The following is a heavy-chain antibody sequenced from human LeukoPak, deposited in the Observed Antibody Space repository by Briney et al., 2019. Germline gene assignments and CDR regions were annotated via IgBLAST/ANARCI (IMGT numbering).Heavy chain of an antibody. CDR3: AKDIGRVDTASTYMDV. J-gene: IGHJ6*03. V-gene: IGHV3-9*01. CDR2: ISWNSFTI. D-gene: IGHD5-18*01. CDR1: GFTFDDYA. Sequence: GRSLRLSCAASGFTFDDYAMHWVRHAPGKGLEWVSGISWNSFTIGYADSVKGRFTISRDNAKNSLYLQMNSLGVEDTALYYCAKDIGRVDTASTYMDVWGKGTTVTISS.